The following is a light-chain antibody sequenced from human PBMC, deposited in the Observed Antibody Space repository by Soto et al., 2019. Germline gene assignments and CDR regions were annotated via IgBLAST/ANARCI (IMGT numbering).Light chain of an antibody. J-gene: IGLJ2*01. V-gene: IGLV1-40*01. Sequence: HSVLTQPPSVSGAPGQRVTISCTGSSSNIGAGYDVHWYQQLPGTAPKLLIYGNSNRPSGVPDRFSGSKSGTSASLAITGLQAEDAADYYCQSYDSSLSGYVVFGGGTKLTVL. CDR1: SSNIGAGYD. CDR3: QSYDSSLSGYVV. CDR2: GNS.